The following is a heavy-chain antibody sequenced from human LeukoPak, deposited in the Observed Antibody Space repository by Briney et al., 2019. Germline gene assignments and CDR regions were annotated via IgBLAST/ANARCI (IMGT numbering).Heavy chain of an antibody. CDR3: ARVTYSSSSISLDDFDI. CDR2: IYSSGTT. D-gene: IGHD6-6*01. CDR1: GGSINNYY. J-gene: IGHJ3*02. Sequence: PSETLSLTCTVSGGSINNYYWSWIRQPAGKGLEWIGRIYSSGTTNYNPSLKSRVTMSVDTSENQFSLKLTSVTAEDTAVYYCARVTYSSSSISLDDFDIWGQGTMVTVSS. V-gene: IGHV4-4*07.